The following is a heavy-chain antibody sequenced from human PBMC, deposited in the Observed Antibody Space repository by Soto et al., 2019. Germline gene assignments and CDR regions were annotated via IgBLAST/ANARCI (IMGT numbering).Heavy chain of an antibody. CDR2: IYSDGSGP. CDR1: GFTFSNFW. D-gene: IGHD5-18*01. J-gene: IGHJ4*02. Sequence: VQLVESGGGVVQPGRSLRLSCAASGFTFSNFWMHWVRQAPGKGLVWVSRIYSDGSGPMYADSVKGRFTISRDNAKSTLYLQMNSLRAEDTAVYYCATLNSFGSDYWGRGTLVTVSS. CDR3: ATLNSFGSDY. V-gene: IGHV3-74*02.